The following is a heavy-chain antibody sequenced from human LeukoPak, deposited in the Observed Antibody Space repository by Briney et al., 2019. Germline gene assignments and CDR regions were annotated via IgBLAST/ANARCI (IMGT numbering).Heavy chain of an antibody. V-gene: IGHV3-20*04. D-gene: IGHD3-10*01. CDR1: GYTFHDCD. CDR3: AKVQHTRWDSYGPGSYYGPPNFAY. J-gene: IGHJ4*02. CDR2: INCNGGSI. Sequence: PGGTLRLSCTVSGYTFHDCDIRWFLQDPGGGLQGCFHINCNGGSIHYEDSVKGRFTISGDNAKNHLYLKMNCLTADDTALYLCAKVQHTRWDSYGPGSYYGPPNFAYWGQGTLVTVSS.